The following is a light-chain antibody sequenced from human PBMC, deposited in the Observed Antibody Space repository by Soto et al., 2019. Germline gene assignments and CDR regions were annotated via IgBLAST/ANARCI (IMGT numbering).Light chain of an antibody. Sequence: DIQMTQSPSSLSASVGDRVTITCRASQSISSYLNWYQQKPGKAPKLLIYAASSLQSGVPSRFSGSGSGTDLTITISSLQPEDFETYDCQQSYSTSWTFGQGTKVDIK. J-gene: IGKJ1*01. V-gene: IGKV1-39*01. CDR1: QSISSY. CDR3: QQSYSTSWT. CDR2: AAS.